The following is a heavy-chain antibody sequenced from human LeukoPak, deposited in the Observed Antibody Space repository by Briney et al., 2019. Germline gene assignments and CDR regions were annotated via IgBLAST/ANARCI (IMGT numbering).Heavy chain of an antibody. J-gene: IGHJ3*02. Sequence: AQTLSLTCAISGDSVSSNSAVWNWIRQSPSRGLEWLGRTYYRSKWYNDYAGSVKSRITIKPDTSKNQFSLQLNSATPEDTAVYYCARLGLGGAFDIWGQQTISTVSS. CDR3: ARLGLGGAFDI. D-gene: IGHD2-15*01. V-gene: IGHV6-1*01. CDR2: TYYRSKWYN. CDR1: GDSVSSNSAV.